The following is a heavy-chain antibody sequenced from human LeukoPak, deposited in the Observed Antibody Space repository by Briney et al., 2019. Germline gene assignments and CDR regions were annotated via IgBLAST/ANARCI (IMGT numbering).Heavy chain of an antibody. CDR3: AKKKAGNGDRFDS. J-gene: IGHJ4*02. CDR2: IQYDGRNK. CDR1: GFAFSTYG. V-gene: IGHV3-30*02. D-gene: IGHD2-8*01. Sequence: PGGSLRLSCAASGFAFSTYGMHWVRQAPGKGLEWVAYIQYDGRNKQYADSVKGRFTISRDNSKNTLYLQMNMLKADDTALYYCAKKKAGNGDRFDSWGQGTPLTVSS.